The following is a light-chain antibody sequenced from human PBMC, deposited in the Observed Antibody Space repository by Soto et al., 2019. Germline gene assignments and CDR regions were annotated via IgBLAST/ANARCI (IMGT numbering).Light chain of an antibody. Sequence: QTVVTQEPSLSVSPGGTVTLTCGLSSGSVSTGYYPSWYQQTPGQAPRTLIYTTYPRSSGVPDRFSGSILGNKAALTITGAQADDESSYYCALYLGSGVWVFGGGTKLTVL. CDR1: SGSVSTGYY. V-gene: IGLV8-61*01. CDR2: TTY. J-gene: IGLJ3*02. CDR3: ALYLGSGVWV.